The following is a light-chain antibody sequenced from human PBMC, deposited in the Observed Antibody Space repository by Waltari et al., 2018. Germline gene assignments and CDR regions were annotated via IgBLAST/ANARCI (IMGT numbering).Light chain of an antibody. CDR1: SSDVGSYNL. CDR3: CSYAGANTYV. V-gene: IGLV2-23*02. CDR2: EVS. J-gene: IGLJ1*01. Sequence: QSALTQPASVSGSPGQSITVSCTGTSSDVGSYNLVSWYQHHPPKAPKLMIYEVSKRPSGFSKRFSGSKSGNTASLTISGLQPEDEADYYCCSYAGANTYVFGSGTKVTVL.